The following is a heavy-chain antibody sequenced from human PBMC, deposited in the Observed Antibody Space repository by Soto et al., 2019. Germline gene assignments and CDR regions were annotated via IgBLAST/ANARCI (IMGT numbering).Heavy chain of an antibody. CDR3: ARAPPGGTTGRGYYYYGLDV. CDR1: GGTFSSYA. D-gene: IGHD1-7*01. J-gene: IGHJ6*02. Sequence: SVKVSCKASGGTFSSYAISWVRQAPGQGLEWMGGIIPIFGTANYAQKFQGRVTITADESTSTAYMELSSLRSEDTAVYYCARAPPGGTTGRGYYYYGLDVWGQGTTVTVSS. CDR2: IIPIFGTA. V-gene: IGHV1-69*13.